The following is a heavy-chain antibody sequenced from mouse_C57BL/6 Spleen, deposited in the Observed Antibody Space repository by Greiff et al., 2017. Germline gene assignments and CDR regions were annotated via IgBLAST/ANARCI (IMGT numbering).Heavy chain of an antibody. CDR3: ASRDYAMDD. D-gene: IGHD3-1*01. J-gene: IGHJ4*01. CDR1: GYTFTSYW. CDR2: IYPADSYT. Sequence: VQLQQPGAELVKPGASVKLSCKASGYTFTSYWMKWVKQRPGQGLEWIGEIYPADSYTNYNQKFKGKATLTVATSSSTAYMQLSSLTSEDSAVYYCASRDYAMDDWGQGTSVTV. V-gene: IGHV1-50*01.